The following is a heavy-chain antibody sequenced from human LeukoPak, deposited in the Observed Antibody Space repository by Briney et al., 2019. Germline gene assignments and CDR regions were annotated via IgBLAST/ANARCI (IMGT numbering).Heavy chain of an antibody. D-gene: IGHD4-23*01. CDR2: LYNGGST. Sequence: PSETLSLTCSVSAGSISSYYWRWIRQPPGKGLEWIGNLYNGGSTNYNPSLKRRVTISVDAFENQFSLKLSSVTAADAAVYYCASFSGVGPADYGGNNDFDIWGQGTMVTVAS. J-gene: IGHJ3*02. V-gene: IGHV4-59*08. CDR1: AGSISSYY. CDR3: ASFSGVGPADYGGNNDFDI.